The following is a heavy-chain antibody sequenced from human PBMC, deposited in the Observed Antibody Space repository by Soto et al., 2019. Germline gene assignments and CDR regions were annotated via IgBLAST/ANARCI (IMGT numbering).Heavy chain of an antibody. V-gene: IGHV3-23*01. CDR1: GFTFSSYA. Sequence: GGSLRLSCAASGFTFSSYAMSWVRQAPGKGLEWVSAISGSGGSTYYADSVKGRFTISRDNSKNTLYLQMNSLRAEDTAVYYCAKDLEAYDILTGYYAHWGQGTLVTVSS. D-gene: IGHD3-9*01. CDR3: AKDLEAYDILTGYYAH. CDR2: ISGSGGST. J-gene: IGHJ4*02.